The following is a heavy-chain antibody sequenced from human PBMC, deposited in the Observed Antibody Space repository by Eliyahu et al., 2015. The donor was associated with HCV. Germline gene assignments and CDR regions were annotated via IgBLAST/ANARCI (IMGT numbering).Heavy chain of an antibody. J-gene: IGHJ4*02. CDR3: ASGITGTTLDY. V-gene: IGHV3-23*01. CDR1: GFPFSXYA. CDR2: ISGSGGST. Sequence: EVQLLESGGGLVQPGGSXRLSCAASGFPFSXYAMSWVRQAXGKGLGWVSAISGSGGSTYXADSVKGRFTISRDNSKNTLYLQMNSLRAEDTAVYYCASGITGTTLDYWGQGTLVTVSS. D-gene: IGHD1-7*01.